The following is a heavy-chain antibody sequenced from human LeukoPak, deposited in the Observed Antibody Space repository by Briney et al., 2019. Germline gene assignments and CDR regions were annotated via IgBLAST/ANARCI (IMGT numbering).Heavy chain of an antibody. CDR1: GYNFNSYG. V-gene: IGHV7-4-1*02. CDR2: INTNTGNP. CDR3: ARGSYSSSWF. J-gene: IGHJ4*02. Sequence: ASVKVSCKASGYNFNSYGMNWVRQAPGQGLEWMGWINTNTGNPTYAQGFTGRFFSLDTSVSTAYLQISSLKAGDTAVYYCARGSYSSSWFWGQGTLVTVSS. D-gene: IGHD6-13*01.